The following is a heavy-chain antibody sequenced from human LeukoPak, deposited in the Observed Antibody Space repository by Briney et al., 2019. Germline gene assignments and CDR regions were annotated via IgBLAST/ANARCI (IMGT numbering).Heavy chain of an antibody. J-gene: IGHJ6*03. V-gene: IGHV4-39*01. CDR3: ASSYCSSTSCYYVRYYYYYMDV. CDR2: IYYSGST. Sequence: PSETLSLTCTVSGGSISSSSYYWGWIRQPPGKGLEWIGSIYYSGSTYYNPSLKSRVTISVDTSTNQFCLKLSSVTAADTAVYYCASSYCSSTSCYYVRYYYYYMDVWGKGTTVTVSS. CDR1: GGSISSSSYY. D-gene: IGHD2-2*01.